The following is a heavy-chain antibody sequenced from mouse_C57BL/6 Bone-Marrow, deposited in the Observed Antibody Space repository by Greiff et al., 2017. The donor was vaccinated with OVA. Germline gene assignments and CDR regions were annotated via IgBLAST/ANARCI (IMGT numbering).Heavy chain of an antibody. Sequence: EVQLQQSGPELVKPGASVKMSCKASGYTFTDYNMHWVKQSHGKSLEWIGYINPNNGGTSYNQKFKGKATLTVNKSSSTAYMELRSLTSEDSAVYYCARSGGKKLAITTVVDYWYFDVWGTGTTVTVSS. CDR2: INPNNGGT. CDR1: GYTFTDYN. D-gene: IGHD1-1*01. V-gene: IGHV1-22*01. J-gene: IGHJ1*03. CDR3: ARSGGKKLAITTVVDYWYFDV.